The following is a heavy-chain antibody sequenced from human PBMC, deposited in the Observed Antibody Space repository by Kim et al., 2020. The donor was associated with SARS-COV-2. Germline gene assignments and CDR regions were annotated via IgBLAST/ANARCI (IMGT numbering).Heavy chain of an antibody. CDR3: ARRRYYDSSGPEYYFDY. V-gene: IGHV1-69*13. D-gene: IGHD3-22*01. CDR2: IIPIFGTA. Sequence: SVKVSCKASGGTFSSYAISWVRQAPGQGLEWMGGIIPIFGTANYAQKFQGRVTITADESTSTAYMELSSLRSEDTAVYYCARRRYYDSSGPEYYFDYWGQGTLVTVSS. CDR1: GGTFSSYA. J-gene: IGHJ4*02.